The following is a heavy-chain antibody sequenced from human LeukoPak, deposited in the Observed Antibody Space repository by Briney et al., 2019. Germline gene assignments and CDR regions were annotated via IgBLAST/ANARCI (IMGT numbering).Heavy chain of an antibody. D-gene: IGHD6-6*01. CDR2: IYPGDSDT. CDR1: GYSFTSYW. Sequence: GESLKISCKGSGYSFTSYWIGWVRQMPGKGLEWMGIIYPGDSDTRYSPSFQGQVTISADKSISTAYLQWSSLKASDTAMYYCARQGWSSSSSHNDAFDIWGQGTMVTVSS. CDR3: ARQGWSSSSSHNDAFDI. V-gene: IGHV5-51*01. J-gene: IGHJ3*02.